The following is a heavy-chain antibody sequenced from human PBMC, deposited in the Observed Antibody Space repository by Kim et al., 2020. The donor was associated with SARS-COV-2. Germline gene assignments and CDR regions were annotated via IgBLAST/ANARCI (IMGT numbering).Heavy chain of an antibody. V-gene: IGHV3-49*04. CDR1: GFTFGDYA. CDR2: IRSKAYGGTT. CDR3: TREGRQQLVLYYYYGMEV. D-gene: IGHD6-13*01. Sequence: GGSLRLSCTASGFTFGDYAMSWVRQAPGKGMEWVGFIRSKAYGGTTEYAASVKGRFTISRDDSKSIAYLQMNSLKTEDTAVYYCTREGRQQLVLYYYYGMEVWGQGTTVTVSS. J-gene: IGHJ6*02.